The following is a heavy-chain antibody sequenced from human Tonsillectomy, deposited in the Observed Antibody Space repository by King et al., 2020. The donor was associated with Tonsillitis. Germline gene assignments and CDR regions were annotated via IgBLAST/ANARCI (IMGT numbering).Heavy chain of an antibody. Sequence: HVQLQQSGPGLVKPSQTLSLTCAISGDSVSSNSAAWNWIRQSPSRGLEWLGRTYYKSKWYNNYAVSVKSRITINPDTSKNQFSLQLNSVTPEDTAVYYCERAKLGRADFYFDLWGQGTLVTVSS. J-gene: IGHJ4*02. V-gene: IGHV6-1*01. CDR1: GDSVSSNSAA. CDR3: ERAKLGRADFYFDL. D-gene: IGHD3-10*01. CDR2: TYYKSKWYN.